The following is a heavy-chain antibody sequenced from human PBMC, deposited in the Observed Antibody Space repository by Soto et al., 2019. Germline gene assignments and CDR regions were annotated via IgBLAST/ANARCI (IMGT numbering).Heavy chain of an antibody. D-gene: IGHD6-6*01. CDR2: ISGSGSYT. J-gene: IGHJ4*02. CDR3: AMAQITAQYYFDY. Sequence: QVQLVESGGGLVKPGGSLRLSCAASGFIFSDYYMSWIRQAPGKGLEWVSYISGSGSYTNYADSVKGRFTISRDNAKNSLYLQIYSLRAEDTAVYHCAMAQITAQYYFDYWGQGALVTVSS. CDR1: GFIFSDYY. V-gene: IGHV3-11*06.